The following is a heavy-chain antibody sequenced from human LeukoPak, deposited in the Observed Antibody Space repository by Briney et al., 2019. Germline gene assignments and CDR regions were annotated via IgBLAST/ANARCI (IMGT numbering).Heavy chain of an antibody. CDR3: ARNLYTPSGWTDVFEI. D-gene: IGHD6-19*01. V-gene: IGHV1-2*02. Sequence: GASVKVSCKASGYTFTSFDVNWVRQAAGQGLEWLGWINPNSGDTNYPEKFRGRVTKTCDTSITTAYMELSRLTSDDTAVYYCARNLYTPSGWTDVFEIWGRGTMVTVAS. J-gene: IGHJ3*02. CDR2: INPNSGDT. CDR1: GYTFTSFD.